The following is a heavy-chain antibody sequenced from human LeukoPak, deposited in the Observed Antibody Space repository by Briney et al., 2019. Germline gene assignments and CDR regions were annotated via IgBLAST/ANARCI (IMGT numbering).Heavy chain of an antibody. J-gene: IGHJ6*03. V-gene: IGHV1-2*02. CDR2: INPNSGGT. CDR1: GYTFTGYY. CDR3: ARSPYGSGSYYDYYYYYMDV. D-gene: IGHD3-10*01. Sequence: ASVKVSCKASGYTFTGYYMHWVRQAPGQGLECMGWINPNSGGTNYAQKFQGRVTMTRDTSISTAYMELSRLRSDDTAVYYCARSPYGSGSYYDYYYYYMDVWGKGTTVTVSS.